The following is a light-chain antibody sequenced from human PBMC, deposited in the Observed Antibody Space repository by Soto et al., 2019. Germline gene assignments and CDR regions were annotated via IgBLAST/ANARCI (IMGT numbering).Light chain of an antibody. V-gene: IGLV2-14*01. Sequence: QSVLTQPASVSXXPGQSITISCTGTSSDVGGYNYVSWYQQHPGKAPKLRIYEVSNRPSGVSNRFSGSKSGNTASLTISGLQAEDEADYCCSSNTSSSTLVFGTGTNLTV. CDR1: SSDVGGYNY. J-gene: IGLJ1*01. CDR3: SSNTSSSTLV. CDR2: EVS.